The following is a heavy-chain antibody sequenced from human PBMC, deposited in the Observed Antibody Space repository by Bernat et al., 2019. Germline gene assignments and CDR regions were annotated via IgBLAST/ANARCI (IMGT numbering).Heavy chain of an antibody. Sequence: QVQLQQWGAGLLKPSETLSLTCAVYGGSFSGYYWSWIRQPPGKGLEWIGEINHSGSTNYNPSLKSRVTISVDTSKNQFSLKLSSVTAADTAVYYCARGGYDYIWGSYRYYYYSMDVWGKGTTVTVSS. V-gene: IGHV4-34*01. CDR1: GGSFSGYY. J-gene: IGHJ6*03. CDR3: ARGGYDYIWGSYRYYYYSMDV. CDR2: INHSGST. D-gene: IGHD3-16*02.